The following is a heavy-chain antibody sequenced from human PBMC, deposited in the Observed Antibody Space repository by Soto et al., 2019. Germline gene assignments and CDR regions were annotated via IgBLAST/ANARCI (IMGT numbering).Heavy chain of an antibody. CDR3: AKGDTSAWTVDAFDM. V-gene: IGHV3-23*01. Sequence: GGSLRLSCAASGFTFSSYAMSWVRQAPGKGLEWVSGVNGGGVGAYYADSVKGRFTISRDNSKNTLYLQMSSLRAEDSAVYYCAKGDTSAWTVDAFDMWGQGTKVTVSS. CDR1: GFTFSSYA. CDR2: VNGGGVGA. J-gene: IGHJ3*02. D-gene: IGHD6-19*01.